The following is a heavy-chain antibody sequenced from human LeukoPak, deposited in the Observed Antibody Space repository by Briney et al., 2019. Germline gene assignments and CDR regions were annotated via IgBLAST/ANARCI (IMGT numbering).Heavy chain of an antibody. D-gene: IGHD5-18*01. CDR1: GFTFSSYW. V-gene: IGHV3-7*01. CDR3: ASLDTAMAYGSVWIRTEYFQH. Sequence: PGGSLRLSCAASGFTFSSYWMSWVRQAPGKGLEWVANIKQDGSEKYYVDSVKGRFTISRDNAKNSLYLQMNSLRAEDTAVYYCASLDTAMAYGSVWIRTEYFQHWGQGTLVTVSS. CDR2: IKQDGSEK. J-gene: IGHJ1*01.